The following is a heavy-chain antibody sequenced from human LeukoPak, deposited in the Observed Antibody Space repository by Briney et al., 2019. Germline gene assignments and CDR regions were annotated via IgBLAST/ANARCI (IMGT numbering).Heavy chain of an antibody. Sequence: SETLSLTCTVSGGSISSGGYYWSWIRQHPGKGLEWIGYIYYSGSTYYNPSLKSRVTISVDTSKNQFSLKLSSVTAADTAVYYCARQGLYSIHYWGQGTLVTVSS. CDR1: GGSISSGGYY. CDR2: IYYSGST. D-gene: IGHD6-13*01. V-gene: IGHV4-31*03. CDR3: ARQGLYSIHY. J-gene: IGHJ4*02.